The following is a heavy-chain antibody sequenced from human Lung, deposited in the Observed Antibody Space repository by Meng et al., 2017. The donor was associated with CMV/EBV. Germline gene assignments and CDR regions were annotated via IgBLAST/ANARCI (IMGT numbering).Heavy chain of an antibody. CDR1: GFSFSNHV. D-gene: IGHD5-12*01. CDR2: ISGSGGST. Sequence: GGSLRLXXAASGFSFSNHVMSWVRQAPGKGLEWVSTISGSGGSTYYADSVKGRFTVSRDNSKNTPNLQMNSLRVEDTAVYYCAKKSGYDLGWYFDLWGRGTLVTVSS. V-gene: IGHV3-23*01. J-gene: IGHJ2*01. CDR3: AKKSGYDLGWYFDL.